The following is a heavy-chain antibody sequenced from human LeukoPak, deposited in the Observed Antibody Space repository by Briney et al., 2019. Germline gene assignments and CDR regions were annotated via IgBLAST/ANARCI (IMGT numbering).Heavy chain of an antibody. D-gene: IGHD3-16*02. J-gene: IGHJ6*02. Sequence: PSETLSLTCTVSGGSISSYYWSWIRQPAGKGLEWIGYIYYSGSTNYNPSLKSRVTISVDTSKNQFSLKLSSVTAADTAVYYCARGWRELSLYYYYGMDVWGQGTTVTVSS. CDR1: GGSISSYY. CDR3: ARGWRELSLYYYYGMDV. CDR2: IYYSGST. V-gene: IGHV4-59*01.